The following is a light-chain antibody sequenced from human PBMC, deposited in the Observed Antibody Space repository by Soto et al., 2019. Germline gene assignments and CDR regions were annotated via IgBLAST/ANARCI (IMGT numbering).Light chain of an antibody. CDR3: QHYNSYSEA. V-gene: IGKV1-5*03. J-gene: IGKJ1*01. CDR2: KAS. Sequence: IQLTQSPSSLSASVGDRVTITCRASQGISSYLAWYQLKPGKAPKLLIYKASTLKSGVPSRFSGSGSGTEFTLTISSLQPDDFATYYCQHYNSYSEAFGQGTKVDIK. CDR1: QGISSY.